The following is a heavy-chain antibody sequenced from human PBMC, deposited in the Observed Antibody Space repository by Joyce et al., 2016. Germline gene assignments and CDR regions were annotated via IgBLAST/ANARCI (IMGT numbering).Heavy chain of an antibody. J-gene: IGHJ3*02. Sequence: QVQMVQSGSEVKKPGASVEVSCKASGSIFTTYGISCVREAPGQGFEWMGGSSAQHDNTKYAQKFHGRVTMTMDTSTTKGYMELESLRADDTVVYYCARDIHDYNSIGYYWGAFDIWGQGTMVSVSS. CDR3: ARDIHDYNSIGYYWGAFDI. CDR1: GSIFTTYG. V-gene: IGHV1-18*01. CDR2: SSAQHDNT. D-gene: IGHD3-22*01.